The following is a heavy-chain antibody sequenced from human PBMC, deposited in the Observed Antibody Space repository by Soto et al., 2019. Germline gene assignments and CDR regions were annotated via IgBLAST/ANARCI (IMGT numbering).Heavy chain of an antibody. Sequence: DVQLVESGGGWVQPGRSLRLSCAASGFKFSDYWMSWVRQAPGKGLEWVGNIKHDTSEAHYADSVKGRFTITRDNIKNFLFLQMRDLRADDTASYYCVRDGLLFSGPYRPSRFDYWGLGALVTVSS. CDR2: IKHDTSEA. D-gene: IGHD3-16*02. CDR1: GFKFSDYW. J-gene: IGHJ4*02. CDR3: VRDGLLFSGPYRPSRFDY. V-gene: IGHV3-7*03.